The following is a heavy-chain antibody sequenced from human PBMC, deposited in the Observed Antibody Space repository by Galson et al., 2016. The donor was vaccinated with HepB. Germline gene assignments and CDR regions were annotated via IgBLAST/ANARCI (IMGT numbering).Heavy chain of an antibody. Sequence: SETLSLTCAVSGYSISSSTWWGWIRQPPGKGLEWIGYIYYGGSTYYNPSLKSRVTMSVDTSTNQFSLQLTSVTAVDPAVYDCARNRDTAMVHFDSGGQGTLVTVAS. CDR3: ARNRDTAMVHFDS. CDR1: GYSISSSTW. CDR2: IYYGGST. V-gene: IGHV4-28*01. D-gene: IGHD5-18*01. J-gene: IGHJ4*02.